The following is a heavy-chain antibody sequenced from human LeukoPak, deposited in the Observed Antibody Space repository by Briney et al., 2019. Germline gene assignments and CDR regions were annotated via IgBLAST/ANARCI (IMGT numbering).Heavy chain of an antibody. CDR1: GFTFSSYA. Sequence: PGGSLRLSCAASGFTFSSYAMSWVRQAPGKGLEWVSGISGSGGSTHYADSVKDRCTISRDNSKNTLYLQMNSLRAEDTAVYYCAKDRRSNGDWGQGTLVTVSS. V-gene: IGHV3-23*01. D-gene: IGHD4-17*01. CDR2: ISGSGGST. J-gene: IGHJ4*02. CDR3: AKDRRSNGD.